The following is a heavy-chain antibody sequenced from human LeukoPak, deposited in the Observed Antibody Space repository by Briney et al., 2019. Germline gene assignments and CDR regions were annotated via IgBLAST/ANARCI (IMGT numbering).Heavy chain of an antibody. CDR3: AKCSIRPFWSGYDGYYFDY. CDR2: IRYVGSNK. CDR1: GFTFSSHG. J-gene: IGHJ4*02. V-gene: IGHV3-30*02. D-gene: IGHD3-3*01. Sequence: GGSLRLSCAAPGFTFSSHGMHWVRQAPGKGLEWVAFIRYVGSNKYYADSVKGRFTISRDNSKKTLYLQMNSLMAEDTAVYYCAKCSIRPFWSGYDGYYFDYWGQGTLVTVSS.